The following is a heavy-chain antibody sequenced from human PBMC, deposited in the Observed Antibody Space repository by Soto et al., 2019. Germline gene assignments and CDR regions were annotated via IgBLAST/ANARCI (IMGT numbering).Heavy chain of an antibody. CDR2: IIPIFGTA. D-gene: IGHD3-22*01. CDR1: GGTFSSYA. Sequence: ASVKVSCKASGGTFSSYAISWVRQAPGQGLEWMGGIIPIFGTANYAQKFQGRVTITADESTSTAYMELSRLRSEDTALYYCARGTYYYDSSGYFYYYYYGRDVWGQGTTVTVSS. V-gene: IGHV1-69*13. J-gene: IGHJ6*02. CDR3: ARGTYYYDSSGYFYYYYYGRDV.